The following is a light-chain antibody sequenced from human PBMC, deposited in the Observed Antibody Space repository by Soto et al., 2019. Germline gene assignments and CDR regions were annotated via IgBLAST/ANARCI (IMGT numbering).Light chain of an antibody. CDR2: DAS. Sequence: DIRLTQSPYSLSASVVNRVTIACQASHNIYNYLNWYQHRPGKAPKVLIFDASNLESGVPSRFTGSGSGTHFSLPINSLQPEDVATYYCQHYANLPLPFGGGTKVDIK. CDR1: HNIYNY. CDR3: QHYANLPLP. J-gene: IGKJ4*01. V-gene: IGKV1-33*01.